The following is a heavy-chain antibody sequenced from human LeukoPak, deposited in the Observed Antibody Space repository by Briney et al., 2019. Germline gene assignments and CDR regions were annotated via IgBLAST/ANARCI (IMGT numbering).Heavy chain of an antibody. J-gene: IGHJ4*02. CDR2: IKQDGSEK. Sequence: GGSLRLSCAASGFTFSSYWMSWVRQAPGKGLEWVANIKQDGSEKYYVDSVKGRFTISRDNAKNSLYLRMNSLRAEDTAVYYCARDAYGEIPSGDYWGQGTLVTVSS. V-gene: IGHV3-7*01. D-gene: IGHD4-17*01. CDR1: GFTFSSYW. CDR3: ARDAYGEIPSGDY.